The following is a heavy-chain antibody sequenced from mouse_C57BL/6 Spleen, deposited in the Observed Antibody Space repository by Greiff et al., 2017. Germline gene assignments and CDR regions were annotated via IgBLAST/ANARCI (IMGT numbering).Heavy chain of an antibody. J-gene: IGHJ4*01. CDR2: ISSGGDYI. D-gene: IGHD1-1*01. V-gene: IGHV5-9-1*02. CDR1: GFTFSSYA. Sequence: EVQLVESGEGLVKPGGSLKLSCAASGFTFSSYAMSWVRQTPEKRLEWVAYISSGGDYIYYADTVKGRFTISRDNARNTLYLQMSSLKSEDTAMXYCTRETDGDYAMDYWGQGTSVTVSS. CDR3: TRETDGDYAMDY.